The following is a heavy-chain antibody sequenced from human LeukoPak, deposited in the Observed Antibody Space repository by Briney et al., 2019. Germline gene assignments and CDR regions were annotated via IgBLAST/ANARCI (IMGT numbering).Heavy chain of an antibody. CDR1: GYSISSGYH. V-gene: IGHV4-38-2*02. J-gene: IGHJ4*02. Sequence: ETSETLSLTCSVSGYSISSGYHWGWIRQAPEKGLEWIASIYQSGTPYANPSLKNRVTLSVDTSKNQVSLKLSSVTAAGTALYFCARAEINDYFRYWGQGVLVIVSS. D-gene: IGHD3-10*02. CDR3: ARAEINDYFRY. CDR2: IYQSGTP.